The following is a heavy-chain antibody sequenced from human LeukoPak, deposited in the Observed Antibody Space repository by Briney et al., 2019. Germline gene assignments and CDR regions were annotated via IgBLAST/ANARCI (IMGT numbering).Heavy chain of an antibody. J-gene: IGHJ4*02. CDR2: INPNSGGT. D-gene: IGHD1-26*01. Sequence: ASVKVSCKASGYTFTGYYMHWVRQAPGQGREGMGRINPNSGGTNYVQKFQGRVTMTRDTSISTAYMELSRLRSDDTAVYYCARGDGSYSPFDYWGQGTLVTVSS. CDR1: GYTFTGYY. CDR3: ARGDGSYSPFDY. V-gene: IGHV1-2*06.